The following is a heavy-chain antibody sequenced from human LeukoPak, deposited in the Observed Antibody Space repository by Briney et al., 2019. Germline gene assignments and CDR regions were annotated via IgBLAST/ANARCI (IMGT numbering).Heavy chain of an antibody. CDR3: ASNKYSGYDYCPY. CDR1: GYSISSGYY. Sequence: SETLSLTCTVSGYSISSGYYWGWIRQPPGKGLEWIGSIYHSGSTYYNPSLKSRVTISVDTSKNQFSLKLSSVTAADTAVYYCASNKYSGYDYCPYWGQGTLVTVSS. V-gene: IGHV4-38-2*02. D-gene: IGHD5-12*01. CDR2: IYHSGST. J-gene: IGHJ4*02.